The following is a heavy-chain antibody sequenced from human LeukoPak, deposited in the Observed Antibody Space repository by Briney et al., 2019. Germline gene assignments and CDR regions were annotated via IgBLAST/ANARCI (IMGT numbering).Heavy chain of an antibody. CDR3: ATHYGSGSYIILHYFDY. CDR2: VDPEDGET. V-gene: IGHV1-24*01. J-gene: IGHJ4*02. Sequence: ASVKVSCKVSGYTLTELSMHWVRQAPGKGREWVGGVDPEDGETIYAQKFQGRVTMTEDTSTATAYMELSSLRSEDTAVYYCATHYGSGSYIILHYFDYWGQGTLVTVSS. D-gene: IGHD3-10*01. CDR1: GYTLTELS.